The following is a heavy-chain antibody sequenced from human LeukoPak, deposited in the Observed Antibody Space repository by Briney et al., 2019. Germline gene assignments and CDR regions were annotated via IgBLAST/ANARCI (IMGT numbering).Heavy chain of an antibody. CDR2: ISGSGDST. CDR3: AKGSGASRPYYLDY. J-gene: IGHJ4*02. CDR1: GFSFSGYV. D-gene: IGHD3-10*01. Sequence: KSGGSLRLSCAASGFSFSGYVMTWVRQAPGKGLDWFSAISGSGDSTYYADSVKGRFTISRDSSKSTLYLQMTSLTAEDTAVYYCAKGSGASRPYYLDYWGRGTLVTVSS. V-gene: IGHV3-23*01.